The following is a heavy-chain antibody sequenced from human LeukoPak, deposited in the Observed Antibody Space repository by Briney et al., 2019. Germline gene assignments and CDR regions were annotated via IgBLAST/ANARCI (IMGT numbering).Heavy chain of an antibody. V-gene: IGHV1-69*04. CDR2: IVPLLGIA. CDR3: ARQYGPGMRIESYFDY. CDR1: VGTFSSYA. J-gene: IGHJ4*02. Sequence: SAKVSCMTSVGTFSSYASSWVRQALGRGRERMGRIVPLLGIANYAQKFQGRVTITADKSPSTAYMELRSLRSEDPAVYYCARQYGPGMRIESYFDYWGQGPLVTVSS. D-gene: IGHD3-10*01.